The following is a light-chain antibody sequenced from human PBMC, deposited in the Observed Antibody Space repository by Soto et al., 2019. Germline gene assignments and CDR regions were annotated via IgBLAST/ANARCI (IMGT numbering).Light chain of an antibody. V-gene: IGKV3-20*01. CDR3: QQYGSSPIT. J-gene: IGKJ5*01. CDR2: GAS. Sequence: EIVLTQSPGTLSLSPGERATLSCRASQSGRDMYLAWYQQKPGQAPRLLIHGASSRATGIPDRISGSGSGTDFTLTISRLEPEDFAVYYCQQYGSSPITFGQGTRLEIK. CDR1: QSGRDMY.